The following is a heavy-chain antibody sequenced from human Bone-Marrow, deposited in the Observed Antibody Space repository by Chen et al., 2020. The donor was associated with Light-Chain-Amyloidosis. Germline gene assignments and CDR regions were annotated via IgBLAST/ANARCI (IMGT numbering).Heavy chain of an antibody. CDR1: GYTFPNYW. J-gene: IGHJ4*02. CDR3: ARRRDGYNFDY. Sequence: EVQLEQSGPEVKKPGESLQISCKGSGYTFPNYWIGWVRQMPGKGLEWMGVIYPDDSDARYRPSVEGQVTISADKSITTAYLQWRSLKASDTAMYYCARRRDGYNFDYWGQGTLVTVSS. D-gene: IGHD5-12*01. CDR2: IYPDDSDA. V-gene: IGHV5-51*01.